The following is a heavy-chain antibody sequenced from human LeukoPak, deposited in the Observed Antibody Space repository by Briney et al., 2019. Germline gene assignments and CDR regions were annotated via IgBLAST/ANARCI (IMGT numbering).Heavy chain of an antibody. CDR3: ARTYYYDSRCYYFYY. D-gene: IGHD3-22*01. V-gene: IGHV1-69*01. CDR1: GYTFSSYA. J-gene: IGHJ4*02. Sequence: ASVKVSCKASGYTFSSYAISWVRQAPGQGLEWMGGIIPIFDTGNYAQKFQGRLTITADESTSTAYMELSSLRSEDTAVYYCARTYYYDSRCYYFYYWGQGTLVTVSS. CDR2: IIPIFDTG.